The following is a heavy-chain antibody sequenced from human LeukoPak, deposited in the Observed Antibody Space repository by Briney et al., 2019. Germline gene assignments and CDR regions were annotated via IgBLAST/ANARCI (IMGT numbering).Heavy chain of an antibody. Sequence: GGSLRLSCSASGFIFSSYAMHWVRQAPGKGLEYVSGISFNGGNTYFADSVKGRFTISRDNSKNTLWLQMTSLRPEDTAVYYCARGSSGYYCFPDYWGQGTLVTVSS. CDR3: ARGSSGYYCFPDY. J-gene: IGHJ4*02. CDR2: ISFNGGNT. D-gene: IGHD3-22*01. V-gene: IGHV3-64D*06. CDR1: GFIFSSYA.